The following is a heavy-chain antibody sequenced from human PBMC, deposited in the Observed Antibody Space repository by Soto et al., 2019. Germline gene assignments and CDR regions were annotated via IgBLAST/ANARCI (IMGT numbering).Heavy chain of an antibody. J-gene: IGHJ6*02. Sequence: SVKVSCKASGGTFSSYAIRWVRQAPGQGLEWMGGIIPIFGTANYAQKFQGRVTITADESTSTAYMELSSLRSEDTAVYYCARDRKGMVLYYYYYGMDVWGQGTTVTVSS. CDR3: ARDRKGMVLYYYYYGMDV. D-gene: IGHD2-8*01. V-gene: IGHV1-69*13. CDR2: IIPIFGTA. CDR1: GGTFSSYA.